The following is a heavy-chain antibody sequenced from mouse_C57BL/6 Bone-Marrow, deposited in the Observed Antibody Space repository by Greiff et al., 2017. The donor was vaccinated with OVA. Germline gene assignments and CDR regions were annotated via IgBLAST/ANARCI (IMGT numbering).Heavy chain of an antibody. J-gene: IGHJ2*01. CDR1: GYTFTSYW. V-gene: IGHV1-69*01. CDR3: ARKSRRGYFDY. D-gene: IGHD1-1*01. Sequence: QVQLQQPGAELVMPGASVKLSCKASGYTFTSYWMHWVKQRPGQGLEWIGEIDPSDSYINYNQKFKGKSTLTVDKSSSTAYMQLSSLTSEDSAVYYCARKSRRGYFDYWGQGTTLTVSS. CDR2: IDPSDSYI.